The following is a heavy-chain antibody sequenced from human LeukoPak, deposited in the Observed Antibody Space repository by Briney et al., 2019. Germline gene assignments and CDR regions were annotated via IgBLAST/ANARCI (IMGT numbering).Heavy chain of an antibody. J-gene: IGHJ4*02. CDR1: GFTFSSYS. CDR2: ISSSSSTI. CDR3: ARDGPSMVRGVIRY. D-gene: IGHD3-10*01. V-gene: IGHV3-48*04. Sequence: GGSLRLSCAASGFTFSSYSMNWVRQAPGKGLEWVSYISSSSSTIYYADSVKGRFTISRDNAKNSLYLQMNSLRAEDTAVYYCARDGPSMVRGVIRYWGQGTLVTVSS.